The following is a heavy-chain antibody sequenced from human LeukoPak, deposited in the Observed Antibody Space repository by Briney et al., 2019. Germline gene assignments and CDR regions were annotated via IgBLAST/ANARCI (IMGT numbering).Heavy chain of an antibody. CDR1: GFTFSSYA. D-gene: IGHD3-22*01. Sequence: GGSLRLSCAASGFTFSSYAMSWVRQAPGKGLEWVSAISGSGGSTYYADSVKGRFTISRDNSKNTLYLQMNSLRAEDTAVYYCAKTPLVPRLLAYLDYWGQGTLVTVSS. J-gene: IGHJ4*02. CDR2: ISGSGGST. V-gene: IGHV3-23*01. CDR3: AKTPLVPRLLAYLDY.